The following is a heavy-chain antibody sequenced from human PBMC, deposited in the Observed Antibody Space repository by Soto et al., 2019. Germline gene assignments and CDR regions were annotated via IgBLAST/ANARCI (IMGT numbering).Heavy chain of an antibody. V-gene: IGHV1-46*01. D-gene: IGHD3-3*02. CDR2: INPSGGST. CDR1: GYTFTSYY. Sequence: ASVKVSCKASGYTFTSYYMHWVRQAPGQGLEWMGIINPSGGSTSYAQKFQGRVTMTRDTSTSTVYMELSSLRSEDTAVYYCARPFRAHISIGAFDIWGQGTMVTVSS. CDR3: ARPFRAHISIGAFDI. J-gene: IGHJ3*02.